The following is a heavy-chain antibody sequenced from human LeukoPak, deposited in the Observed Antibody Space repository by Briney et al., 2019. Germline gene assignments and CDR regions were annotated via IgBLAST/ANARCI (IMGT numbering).Heavy chain of an antibody. D-gene: IGHD3-10*01. CDR1: GFTFSDYW. CDR2: INEYGTT. Sequence: GGSLRLSCAASGFTFSDYWMYWVRQAPGEGLLWISNINEYGTTTYADSVKGRFTVSRDNAKNILYLQMNSLRPEDTAVYYCARGRGGNGGQGTLVTVSS. J-gene: IGHJ4*02. CDR3: ARGRGGN. V-gene: IGHV3-74*01.